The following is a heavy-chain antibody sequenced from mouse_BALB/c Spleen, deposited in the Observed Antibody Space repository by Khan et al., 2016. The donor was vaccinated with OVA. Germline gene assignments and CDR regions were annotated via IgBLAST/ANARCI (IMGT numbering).Heavy chain of an antibody. CDR1: GYTFTSYW. D-gene: IGHD1-1*01. J-gene: IGHJ4*01. Sequence: EVMLVESGTVLARPGASVKMSCKASGYTFTSYWMHWVKQRPGQGLEWIGAIYPGNSDTSYNQKFKGKAKLTAVTSTSTAYMELSSLTNEDSAVYYCTRSDLLLRFPYAMDYWGQGTSVTVSS. V-gene: IGHV1-5*01. CDR2: IYPGNSDT. CDR3: TRSDLLLRFPYAMDY.